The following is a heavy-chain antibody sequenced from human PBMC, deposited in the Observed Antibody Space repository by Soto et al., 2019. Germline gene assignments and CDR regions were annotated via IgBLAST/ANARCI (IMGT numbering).Heavy chain of an antibody. J-gene: IGHJ6*02. CDR3: ARDRVYDFWSGYYYYGMDV. Sequence: SVKVSCKASGGTFSSYAISWVRQAPGQGLEWMGGIIPIFGTANYAQKFQGRVTITADESTSTAYMELSSLRSEDTAVYYCARDRVYDFWSGYYYYGMDVWGQGTTVTVSS. V-gene: IGHV1-69*13. CDR1: GGTFSSYA. CDR2: IIPIFGTA. D-gene: IGHD3-3*01.